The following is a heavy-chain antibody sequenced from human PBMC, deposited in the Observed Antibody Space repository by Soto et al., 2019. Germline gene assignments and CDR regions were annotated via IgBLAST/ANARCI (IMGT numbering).Heavy chain of an antibody. CDR3: AREGDIVVVPAAIVPYMDV. J-gene: IGHJ6*03. V-gene: IGHV3-74*01. CDR1: GFTFSSYW. CDR2: INSDGSST. D-gene: IGHD2-2*01. Sequence: GGSLRLSCAASGFTFSSYWMHWVRQAPGKGLVWVSRINSDGSSTSYADSVKGRFTISRDNAKNTLYLQMNSLRAEDTAVYYCAREGDIVVVPAAIVPYMDVWGKGTTVTVSS.